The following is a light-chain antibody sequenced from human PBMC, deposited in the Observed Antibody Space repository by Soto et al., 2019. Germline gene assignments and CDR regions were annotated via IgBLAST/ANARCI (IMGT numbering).Light chain of an antibody. CDR1: RSNIGTYA. CDR3: EAWDDSLRAVV. Sequence: QAVVTQSPSASATPGQRVTISCSGGRSNIGTYAVNCYQQLPGTAPTLLIFRNHHRPSGVPDRFSGSKSGTSASLAISGPQSEDEADYYCEAWDDSLRAVVFGGGTKLTVL. J-gene: IGLJ2*01. V-gene: IGLV1-44*01. CDR2: RNH.